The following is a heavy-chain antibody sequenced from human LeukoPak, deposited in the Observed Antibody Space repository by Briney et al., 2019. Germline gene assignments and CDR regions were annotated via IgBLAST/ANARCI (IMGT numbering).Heavy chain of an antibody. D-gene: IGHD6-19*01. Sequence: ASVKVSCKVSGYTLTKLSMHWVRQAPGKGLEWMGGFDPEDGETIYAQKFQGRLTMTEDASTDTAYMELSSLRSEDTAVYYCARHSSGWDYFDYWGQGTLVTVSS. CDR2: FDPEDGET. CDR3: ARHSSGWDYFDY. CDR1: GYTLTKLS. V-gene: IGHV1-24*01. J-gene: IGHJ4*02.